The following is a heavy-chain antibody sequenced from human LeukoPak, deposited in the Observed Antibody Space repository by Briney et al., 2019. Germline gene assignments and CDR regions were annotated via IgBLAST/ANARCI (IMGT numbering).Heavy chain of an antibody. CDR2: ISAYNGNT. J-gene: IGHJ5*02. Sequence: ASVGVSCKASGYTFTSYGISWVRQAPGQGLEWMGWISAYNGNTNYAQKLQGIVTMTTDTSTSTAYMELRSLRSDDTAVYYCARVMTTVTTNWFDLWGHGTLVTVSS. V-gene: IGHV1-18*01. D-gene: IGHD4-11*01. CDR1: GYTFTSYG. CDR3: ARVMTTVTTNWFDL.